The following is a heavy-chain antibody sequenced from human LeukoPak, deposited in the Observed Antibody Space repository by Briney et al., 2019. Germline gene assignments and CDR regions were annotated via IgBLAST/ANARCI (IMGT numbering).Heavy chain of an antibody. Sequence: ASVKVSCKASGYTFTSYYMHWMRQAPGQGLEWMGIINPSGGSTSYAQKFQGRVTMTRDTSTSTVYMELSSLRSEDTAVYYCARGSLLRDMARRDAFDIWGQGTMVTVSS. V-gene: IGHV1-46*01. CDR3: ARGSLLRDMARRDAFDI. J-gene: IGHJ3*02. CDR1: GYTFTSYY. CDR2: INPSGGST. D-gene: IGHD5-24*01.